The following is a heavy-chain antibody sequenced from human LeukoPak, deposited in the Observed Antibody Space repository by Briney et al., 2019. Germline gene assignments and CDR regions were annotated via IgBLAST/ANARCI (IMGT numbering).Heavy chain of an antibody. CDR2: INPNSGGT. CDR3: ARDLDSSSSLDY. D-gene: IGHD6-13*01. J-gene: IGHJ4*02. V-gene: IGHV1-2*02. CDR1: GYTFTGYY. Sequence: ASVKVSCKAFGYTFTGYYMHWVRQAPGQGLEWMGWINPNSGGTNYAQKFQGRVTMTRDTSISTAYMELSRLRSDDTAVYYCARDLDSSSSLDYWGQGTLVTVSS.